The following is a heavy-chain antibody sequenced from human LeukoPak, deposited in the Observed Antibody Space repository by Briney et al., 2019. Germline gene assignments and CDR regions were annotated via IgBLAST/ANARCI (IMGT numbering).Heavy chain of an antibody. CDR3: TTGGDVIVAGTRAYDI. J-gene: IGHJ3*02. V-gene: IGHV3-15*07. CDR2: IKSEIGGGAT. Sequence: GGSLRLSCAASGFTFSYTWMNWVRQAPGKGLEWVGRIKSEIGGGATDYAAPVQGRITISRDDSQATLFLQMYSLKTEDTAVYYCTTGGDVIVAGTRAYDIWGQGTMVTVSS. D-gene: IGHD5-12*01. CDR1: GFTFSYTW.